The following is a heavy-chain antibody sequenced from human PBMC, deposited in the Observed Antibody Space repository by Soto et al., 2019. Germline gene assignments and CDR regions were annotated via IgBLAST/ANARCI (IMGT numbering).Heavy chain of an antibody. V-gene: IGHV4-59*08. CDR1: GGSISSYY. D-gene: IGHD2-2*01. CDR2: IYYSGST. J-gene: IGHJ5*02. CDR3: ASIAVGPAAIYWFDP. Sequence: SETLSLTCTVSGGSISSYYWSWIRQPPGKGLEWIGYIYYSGSTNYNPSLKSRVTISVDTSKNQFSLKLSSVTAADTAVYYCASIAVGPAAIYWFDPRRQGTLVTVSS.